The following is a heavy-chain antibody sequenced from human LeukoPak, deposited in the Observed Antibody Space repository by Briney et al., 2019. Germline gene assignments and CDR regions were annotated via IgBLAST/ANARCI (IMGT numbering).Heavy chain of an antibody. Sequence: ASVKVSCKASGFTFTAYHMHWVRQAPGQGLEWMGWINPYSGGTNYEQKFQGRVTMTRDTSISTAYMEVSRVRSDDTAMYYCARGSSTRVYYYYYMDVWGKGTTVTVSS. CDR2: INPYSGGT. V-gene: IGHV1-2*02. CDR1: GFTFTAYH. D-gene: IGHD6-6*01. CDR3: ARGSSTRVYYYYYMDV. J-gene: IGHJ6*03.